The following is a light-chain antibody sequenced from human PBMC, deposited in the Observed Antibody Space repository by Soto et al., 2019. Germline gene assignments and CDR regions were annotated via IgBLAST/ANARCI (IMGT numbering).Light chain of an antibody. J-gene: IGKJ4*01. V-gene: IGKV3-15*01. CDR3: QQYIRWPLT. Sequence: EIVMTPSPATLSVSPGERATLSCRASQSVSRNLAWYQQKPGQAPRLLIYGASTRATGTPARFSGSGSGTEITLTISSLQSEDFAVYYCQQYIRWPLTFGGGTKVEIK. CDR2: GAS. CDR1: QSVSRN.